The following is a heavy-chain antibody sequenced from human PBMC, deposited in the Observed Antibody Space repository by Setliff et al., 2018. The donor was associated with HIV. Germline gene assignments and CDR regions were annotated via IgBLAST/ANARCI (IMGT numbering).Heavy chain of an antibody. J-gene: IGHJ4*02. CDR1: GFTFDDYG. V-gene: IGHV3-20*04. D-gene: IGHD4-17*01. CDR3: ARGQTSVTLQFDH. CDR2: INWNGRST. Sequence: PGGSLRLSCEASGFTFDDYGMNWVRQAPGKGLEWVSGINWNGRSTGDADFVKGRFTISRDNAKSSLYLQMNSLGAEDTALYYCARGQTSVTLQFDHWGQGTLVTVSS.